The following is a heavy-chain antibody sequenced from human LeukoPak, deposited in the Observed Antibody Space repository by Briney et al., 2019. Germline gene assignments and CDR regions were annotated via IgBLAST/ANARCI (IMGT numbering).Heavy chain of an antibody. D-gene: IGHD3-9*01. J-gene: IGHJ4*02. CDR3: AHSNYDILTGYDPNQYYFDY. CDR1: GFSLSTSGVG. V-gene: IGHV2-5*02. Sequence: SGPTLVKPTQTLTLTCTFSGFSLSTSGVGVGWIRQPPGKALEWLALIYWDDDKRYSPSLKSRLTITKDTSKNQVVLTMTNMDPVDTATYYSAHSNYDILTGYDPNQYYFDYWGQGTLVTVSS. CDR2: IYWDDDK.